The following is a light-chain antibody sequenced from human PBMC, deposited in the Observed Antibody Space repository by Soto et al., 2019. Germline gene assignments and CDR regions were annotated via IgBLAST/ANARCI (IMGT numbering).Light chain of an antibody. J-gene: IGKJ1*01. Sequence: DIHMTQSPSTLSASLGDRVTITCRASQSLTIWLAWYQQKPGKAPNLLIYKTSSLESGVPSRFSGSGSGTEFTLSISSLQPDDFATYYGQDWTDYSWTFGQGTKVEVK. CDR2: KTS. CDR3: QDWTDYSWT. V-gene: IGKV1-5*03. CDR1: QSLTIW.